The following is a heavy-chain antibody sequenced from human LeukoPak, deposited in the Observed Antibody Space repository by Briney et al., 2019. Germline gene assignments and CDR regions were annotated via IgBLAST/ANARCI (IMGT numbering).Heavy chain of an antibody. J-gene: IGHJ4*02. CDR2: TSGSSTRT. V-gene: IGHV3-23*01. CDR1: GFTFSSYA. D-gene: IGHD3-22*01. CDR3: AKQRDYYDSSGYYRGYYFDY. Sequence: GGSLRLSCADSGFTFSSYAMSWVRQAPGKGLEWVSSTSGSSTRTYYADSVKGRFTVSRDNPKNTLYLQMNSLRAEDTAVYYCAKQRDYYDSSGYYRGYYFDYWGQGTLVTVSS.